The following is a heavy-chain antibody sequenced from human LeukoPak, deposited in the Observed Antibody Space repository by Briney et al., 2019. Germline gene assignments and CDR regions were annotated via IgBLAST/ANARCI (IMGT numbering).Heavy chain of an antibody. Sequence: SETLSLTCTVSGGSISSYYWSWIRQPPGKGLEWIGYIYYSGSTNYNPSLKSRVTISVDPSKNQFSLKLSSVTAADTAVYYCASTGDSSSWYSSSQYKWFDPWGQGTLVTLSS. CDR3: ASTGDSSSWYSSSQYKWFDP. V-gene: IGHV4-59*08. CDR1: GGSISSYY. D-gene: IGHD6-13*01. J-gene: IGHJ5*02. CDR2: IYYSGST.